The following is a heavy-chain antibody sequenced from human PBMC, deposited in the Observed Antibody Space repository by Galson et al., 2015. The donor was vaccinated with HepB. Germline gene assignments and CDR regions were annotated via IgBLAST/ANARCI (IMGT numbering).Heavy chain of an antibody. CDR2: INAGNGNT. CDR1: GYTFTSYA. D-gene: IGHD6-13*01. V-gene: IGHV1-3*01. Sequence: SVKVSCKASGYTFTSYAMYWVRQAPGQRLEWMGWINAGNGNTKYSQKFQGRVTITRDTSASTAYMELSSLRSEDTAVYYCARGDSSSWGFDYWGQGTLVTVSS. J-gene: IGHJ4*02. CDR3: ARGDSSSWGFDY.